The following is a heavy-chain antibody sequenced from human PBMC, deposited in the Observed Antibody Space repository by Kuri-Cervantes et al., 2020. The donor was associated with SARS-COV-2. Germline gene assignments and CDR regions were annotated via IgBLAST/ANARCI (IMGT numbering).Heavy chain of an antibody. Sequence: LSLTCAASGFTFSDYYMSWIRQAPGKGLEWVSYISSSSSYTNYADSVKGRFTISRDNAKNSLYPQMNSLRAEDTAVYYCARDLYYYDSSGYYDYWGQGTLVTVSS. D-gene: IGHD3-22*01. CDR3: ARDLYYYDSSGYYDY. CDR2: ISSSSSYT. J-gene: IGHJ4*02. V-gene: IGHV3-11*05. CDR1: GFTFSDYY.